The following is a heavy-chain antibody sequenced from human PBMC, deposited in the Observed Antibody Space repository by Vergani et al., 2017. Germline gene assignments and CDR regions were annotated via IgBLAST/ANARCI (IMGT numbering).Heavy chain of an antibody. Sequence: EVQLLESGGGLVQPGGSLRLSCAASGFTFSSYAMSWVRQAPGKGLEWVSAISGSGGTIYYADSVKGRFTISRDNAKNSLYLQMNSLRAEDTAVYYCARDRDYYGSGSSDYWGQGTLVTVSS. CDR3: ARDRDYYGSGSSDY. V-gene: IGHV3-23*01. J-gene: IGHJ4*02. CDR2: ISGSGGTI. D-gene: IGHD3-10*01. CDR1: GFTFSSYA.